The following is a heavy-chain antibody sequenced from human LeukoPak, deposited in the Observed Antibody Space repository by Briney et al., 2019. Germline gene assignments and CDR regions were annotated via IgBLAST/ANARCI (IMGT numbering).Heavy chain of an antibody. J-gene: IGHJ4*02. D-gene: IGHD6-13*01. CDR1: GGSISSSSYY. CDR2: IYYSGST. V-gene: IGHV4-39*01. CDR3: ARHSGPYGSSWFDY. Sequence: SETLSLTCTVSGGSISSSSYYWGWLRQPPGKGLEWIGSIYYSGSTYYNPSLKTRVTISVDTSKNQFSLKRSSVTAADTAVYYCARHSGPYGSSWFDYWGQGTLVTVSS.